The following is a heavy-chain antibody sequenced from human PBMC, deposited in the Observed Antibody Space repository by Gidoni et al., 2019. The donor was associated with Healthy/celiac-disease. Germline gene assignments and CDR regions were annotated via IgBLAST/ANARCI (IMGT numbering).Heavy chain of an antibody. Sequence: QVQLQESGPGLVKPSETLSITCTVSGGSISSYYWSGIRQPPGKGLEWIGYLYYSGSTNSNPSLKIRVTISVDTSKNQFSLKLSSVTAADTAVYYCARDNDELRFLDYWGQGTLVTVSS. CDR1: GGSISSYY. V-gene: IGHV4-59*01. D-gene: IGHD3-3*01. CDR3: ARDNDELRFLDY. J-gene: IGHJ4*02. CDR2: LYYSGST.